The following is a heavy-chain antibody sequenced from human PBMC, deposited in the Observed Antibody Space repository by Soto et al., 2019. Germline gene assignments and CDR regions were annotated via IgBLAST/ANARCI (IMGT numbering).Heavy chain of an antibody. V-gene: IGHV3-23*01. CDR1: GIKFRDSA. Sequence: EVFLSESGGGVTQPGGSLRLSCAAPGIKFRDSAMSWVRQAPGKGLEWVSSISNNGDATYYADSVKGRFHISRDNINSTLYLEMNSLRVEDSAVYYCAREGAVAGSQDFWGQGTLVTVSS. D-gene: IGHD6-19*01. J-gene: IGHJ4*02. CDR2: ISNNGDAT. CDR3: AREGAVAGSQDF.